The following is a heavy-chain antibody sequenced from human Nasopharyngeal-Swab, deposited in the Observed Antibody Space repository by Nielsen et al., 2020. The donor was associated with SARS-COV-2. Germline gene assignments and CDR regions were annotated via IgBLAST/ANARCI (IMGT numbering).Heavy chain of an antibody. CDR3: ASLLWFGELPSDYYYYGMDV. Sequence: GGSLRLSCAASGFIFDDYAMHWVRQAPGKGLEWVSGISWNRGTTGYADSVKGRFTISRDNAKNSLYLQMNSLRAEDTAVYYCASLLWFGELPSDYYYYGMDVWGQGTTVTVSS. CDR1: GFIFDDYA. D-gene: IGHD3-10*01. CDR2: ISWNRGTT. V-gene: IGHV3-9*01. J-gene: IGHJ6*02.